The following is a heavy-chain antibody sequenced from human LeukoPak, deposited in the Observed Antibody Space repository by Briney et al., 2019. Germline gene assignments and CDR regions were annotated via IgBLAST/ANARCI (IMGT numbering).Heavy chain of an antibody. V-gene: IGHV1-3*01. J-gene: IGHJ6*02. CDR1: GGTFSSYA. CDR3: ARDTPDYHDFWSGYRNYGMDV. CDR2: INAGNGNT. Sequence: GSSVKVSCKASGGTFSSYAISWVRQAPGQGLEWMGWINAGNGNTKYSQKFQGRVTITGDTSASTAYMELSSLRSEDTAVYYCARDTPDYHDFWSGYRNYGMDVWGQGTTVTVSS. D-gene: IGHD3-3*01.